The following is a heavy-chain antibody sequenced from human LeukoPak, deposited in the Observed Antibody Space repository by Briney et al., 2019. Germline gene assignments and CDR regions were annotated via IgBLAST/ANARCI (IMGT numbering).Heavy chain of an antibody. V-gene: IGHV3-23*01. Sequence: ETLSLTCAVYGGSFSGYYWSWIRQAPGKGLEWVSAISGSGGSTYYADSVKGRFTISRDNSKNTLYLQMNSLRAEDTAVYYCANTDYYDSSGPLIYWGQGTLVTVSS. CDR2: ISGSGGST. J-gene: IGHJ4*02. CDR1: GGSFSGYY. CDR3: ANTDYYDSSGPLIY. D-gene: IGHD3-22*01.